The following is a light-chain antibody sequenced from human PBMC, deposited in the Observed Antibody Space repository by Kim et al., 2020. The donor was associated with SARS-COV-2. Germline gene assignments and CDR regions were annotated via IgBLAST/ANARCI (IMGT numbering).Light chain of an antibody. CDR1: QRVSSSY. J-gene: IGKJ2*01. V-gene: IGKV3-20*01. CDR3: QQYGSSRSSQRSYT. CDR2: GAS. Sequence: RATLSCRASQRVSSSYLAWYQQKPGQAPRLLIYGASIRASGIPDRFSGSGSETDFTLTISRLEPEDFAVYYCQQYGSSRSSQRSYTFGQGTKLEI.